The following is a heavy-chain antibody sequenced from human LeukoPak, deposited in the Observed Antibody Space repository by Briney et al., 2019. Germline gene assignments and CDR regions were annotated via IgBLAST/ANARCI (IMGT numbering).Heavy chain of an antibody. D-gene: IGHD4-17*01. CDR3: ARDPRVYGDYVGWFDP. Sequence: PGGSLRLSCAASGFTVSSNYMSWVRQAPGKGLEWVSVIYSGGSTYYADSVKGRFTISRDNSKNTLYLQMNSLRAEDTAVYYCARDPRVYGDYVGWFDPWGQGTLVTVSS. J-gene: IGHJ5*02. CDR2: IYSGGST. V-gene: IGHV3-66*01. CDR1: GFTVSSNY.